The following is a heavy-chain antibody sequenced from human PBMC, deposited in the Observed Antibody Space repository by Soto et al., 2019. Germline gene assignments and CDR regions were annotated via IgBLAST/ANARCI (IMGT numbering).Heavy chain of an antibody. J-gene: IGHJ4*02. CDR2: IYNGEST. D-gene: IGHD6-19*01. V-gene: IGHV4-59*01. CDR1: GASISSRY. Sequence: QLQESGPGLVKSSETMSLTCTASGASISSRYWSWVRQPPGKGLEWIGHIYNGESTNYNPSLKRRVTISVDTSKNQVSLNLGSVTAADTAVYYCAQTHGWPVFDSWGQGILVTVSS. CDR3: AQTHGWPVFDS.